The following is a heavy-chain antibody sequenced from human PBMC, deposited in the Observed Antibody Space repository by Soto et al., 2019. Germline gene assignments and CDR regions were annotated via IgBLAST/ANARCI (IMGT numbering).Heavy chain of an antibody. V-gene: IGHV4-34*01. Sequence: PSETLSLTCAVYGGSFSGYYWSWIRQPPGKGLEWIGEINHSGSTNYNPSLKSRVTISVDTSKNQFSLKLSSVTAADTAVYYCARARGHYYDSSGYYGYWGQGTLVTVSS. CDR2: INHSGST. J-gene: IGHJ4*02. CDR3: ARARGHYYDSSGYYGY. CDR1: GGSFSGYY. D-gene: IGHD3-22*01.